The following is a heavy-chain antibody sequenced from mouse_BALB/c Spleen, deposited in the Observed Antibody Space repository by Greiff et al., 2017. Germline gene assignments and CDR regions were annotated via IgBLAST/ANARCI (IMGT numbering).Heavy chain of an antibody. Sequence: EVKLVESGPGLVKPSQSLSLTCTVTGYSITSDYAWNWIRQFPGNKLEWMGYISYSGSTSYNPSLKSRISITRDTSKNQFFLQLNSVTTEDTATYYCASSEGGYLHYYAMDYWGQGTSVTVSS. CDR2: ISYSGST. CDR3: ASSEGGYLHYYAMDY. J-gene: IGHJ4*01. V-gene: IGHV3-2*02. D-gene: IGHD2-2*01. CDR1: GYSITSDYA.